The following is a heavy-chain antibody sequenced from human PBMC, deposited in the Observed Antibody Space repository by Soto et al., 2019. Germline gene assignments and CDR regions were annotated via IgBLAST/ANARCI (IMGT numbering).Heavy chain of an antibody. CDR2: ISYDGSNK. Sequence: QVQLVESGGGVVQPGRSLRLSCAASGFTFSSYGMHWVRQAPGKGLEWVAVISYDGSNKYYADSVKGRFTISRDNSKNTLYLQMNSLRAEDTAVYYCAKAGGDYYYGMDVLGQGTTVTVSS. D-gene: IGHD1-26*01. J-gene: IGHJ6*02. V-gene: IGHV3-30*18. CDR3: AKAGGDYYYGMDV. CDR1: GFTFSSYG.